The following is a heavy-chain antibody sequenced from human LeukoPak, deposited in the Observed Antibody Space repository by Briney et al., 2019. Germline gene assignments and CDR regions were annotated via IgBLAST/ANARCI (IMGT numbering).Heavy chain of an antibody. Sequence: GGSLRLSCAASGFTFSHYGMHWVRQAPGKGLEWVAVIWNDGTNRYYGDSVKGRFTISRDDSKNTVYLQMNGLRAGDTAVYYCAKDAQRGFDYSNSLEYWGQGTLVTVSP. CDR2: IWNDGTNR. J-gene: IGHJ4*01. CDR1: GFTFSHYG. D-gene: IGHD4-11*01. CDR3: AKDAQRGFDYSNSLEY. V-gene: IGHV3-33*06.